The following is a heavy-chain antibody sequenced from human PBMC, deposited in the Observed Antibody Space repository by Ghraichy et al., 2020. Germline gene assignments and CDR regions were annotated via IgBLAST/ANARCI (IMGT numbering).Heavy chain of an antibody. CDR1: RVSISNYY. J-gene: IGHJ4*02. CDR2: IYYSGST. Sequence: ESLNISCTVSRVSISNYYWNWIRQPPGKGLEWIGFIYYSGSTNYNPSLKSRVTISVDTSKNHFSLKLSSVTAADTAVYYCARGAGRFEPYLYYFGYWGQGTLVTVSS. CDR3: ARGAGRFEPYLYYFGY. V-gene: IGHV4-59*01. D-gene: IGHD1-14*01.